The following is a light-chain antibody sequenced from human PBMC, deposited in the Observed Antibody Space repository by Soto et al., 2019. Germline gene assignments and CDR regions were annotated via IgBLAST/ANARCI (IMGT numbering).Light chain of an antibody. J-gene: IGLJ2*01. V-gene: IGLV8-61*01. CDR2: NTN. CDR3: VLYMGGDVWV. CDR1: SGSVSSSYF. Sequence: QAVVTQEPSFSVSPGGTVTLTCGLSSGSVSSSYFPSWYQQTPGQAPRTLIYNTNTRSSGVPDRFSGSILGNKAALTITGAQADDESDYYCVLYMGGDVWVLGGGTKLTVL.